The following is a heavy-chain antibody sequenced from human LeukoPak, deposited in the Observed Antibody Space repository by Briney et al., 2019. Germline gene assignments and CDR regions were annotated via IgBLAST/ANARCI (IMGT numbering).Heavy chain of an antibody. V-gene: IGHV4-39*01. CDR2: IFYSGST. D-gene: IGHD6-19*01. Sequence: SETLSLTCTVSGGSIRSSSYYWGWIRQPPGKGLEWIGTIFYSGSTYYNPSLRSRVTMSVDTSKNQFSLRLSSVTAADAAVYYCARQGYISGQGFRNNWFDPWGQGSLVTVSS. CDR3: ARQGYISGQGFRNNWFDP. CDR1: GGSIRSSSYY. J-gene: IGHJ5*02.